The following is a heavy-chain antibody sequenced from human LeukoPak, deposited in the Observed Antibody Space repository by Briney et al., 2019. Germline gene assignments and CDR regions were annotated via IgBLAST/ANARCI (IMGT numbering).Heavy chain of an antibody. J-gene: IGHJ4*02. CDR2: INPNSGGT. CDR3: ARGLSADYYGSGSYYNYDY. V-gene: IGHV1-2*02. CDR1: GYTFTGYY. Sequence: ASVKVSCKASGYTFTGYYMHWVRQAPGQGLKWMGWINPNSGGTNYAQKFQGSVTITRNTSISTAYMELSSLRSEDTAVYYCARGLSADYYGSGSYYNYDYWGQGTLVTVS. D-gene: IGHD3-10*01.